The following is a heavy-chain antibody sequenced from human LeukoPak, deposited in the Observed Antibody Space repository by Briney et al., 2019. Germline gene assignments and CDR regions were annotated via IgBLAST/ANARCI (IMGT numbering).Heavy chain of an antibody. V-gene: IGHV1-46*01. CDR2: INPTGGST. CDR1: GYTFSSYY. CDR3: ARDNSVGDNAWWFDP. Sequence: ASVKVSCKASGYTFSSYYMHWVRQAPGQGLEWMGLINPTGGSTGYAQKFQGRVTMTRDMSTSTDYMELSSLRSEDTAIYYCARDNSVGDNAWWFDPWGQGTLVTVSS. J-gene: IGHJ5*02. D-gene: IGHD1-26*01.